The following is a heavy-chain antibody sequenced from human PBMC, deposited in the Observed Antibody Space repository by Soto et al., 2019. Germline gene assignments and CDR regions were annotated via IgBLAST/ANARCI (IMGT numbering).Heavy chain of an antibody. D-gene: IGHD3-10*01. CDR3: AREGHYGSGSYYNVGFDYYYYYMDV. CDR2: IYYSGST. Sequence: SETLSLTCTVSGGSISSYYWSWIRQPPGKGLEWIGYIYYSGSTNYNPSLKSRVTISVDTSKNQFSLKLSSVTAADTAVYYCAREGHYGSGSYYNVGFDYYYYYMDVWGKGTTVTVSS. J-gene: IGHJ6*03. V-gene: IGHV4-59*01. CDR1: GGSISSYY.